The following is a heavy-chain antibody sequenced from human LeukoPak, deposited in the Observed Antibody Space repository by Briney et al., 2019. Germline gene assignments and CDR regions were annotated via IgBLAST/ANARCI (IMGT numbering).Heavy chain of an antibody. CDR1: GFTFSDYW. D-gene: IGHD6-19*01. V-gene: IGHV3-23*01. Sequence: GGSLRLSCAGSGFTFSDYWKTWVRQTPGKGLEWVSAISGSGGSTYYADSVKGRFAISRDNSKNTLYLQMNSLRAEDTAVYYCAKDHSSGWYDYWGQGTLVTVSS. CDR3: AKDHSSGWYDY. J-gene: IGHJ4*02. CDR2: ISGSGGST.